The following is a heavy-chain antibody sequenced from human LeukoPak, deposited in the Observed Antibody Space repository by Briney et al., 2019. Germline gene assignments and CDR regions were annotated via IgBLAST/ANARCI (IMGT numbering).Heavy chain of an antibody. D-gene: IGHD1-7*01. Sequence: PGGSLRLSCAASGXTVNRTYMNWVRQAPGKGLEWVSVIYSGGSTYSADSVKGRFTISRDNPKNTVYLQMNSLRAEDTAVYYCARGGPFTGTTPTPRASDYWGQGTLVIVSS. CDR2: IYSGGST. CDR3: ARGGPFTGTTPTPRASDY. V-gene: IGHV3-66*01. J-gene: IGHJ4*02. CDR1: GXTVNRTY.